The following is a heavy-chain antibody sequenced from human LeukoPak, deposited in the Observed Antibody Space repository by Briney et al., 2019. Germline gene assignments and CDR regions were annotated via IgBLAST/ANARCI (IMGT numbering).Heavy chain of an antibody. J-gene: IGHJ4*02. D-gene: IGHD3-22*01. V-gene: IGHV3-20*04. CDR2: ISWNGGRT. Sequence: GGSLRLSCAASGFTFDDYDLVWVRQAPGKGLEWVSGISWNGGRTAYADSVKGRFTISRDDAKNSLYLQLNSLRAEDTAVYYCAGDYYDSSGYGYWGQGTLVTVSS. CDR3: AGDYYDSSGYGY. CDR1: GFTFDDYD.